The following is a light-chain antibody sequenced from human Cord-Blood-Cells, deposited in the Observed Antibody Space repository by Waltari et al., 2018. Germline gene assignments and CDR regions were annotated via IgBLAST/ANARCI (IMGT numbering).Light chain of an antibody. CDR1: QSISSY. CDR2: AAS. CDR3: QRSHRTPLT. Sequence: DIHMTQTPSSLSASVGERVTITCRASQSISSYLNWYQQKPGKAPKLLIYAASSLQSGVPSKFSGSGSGTDFSVTVKYLQPEDLATYDCQRSHRTPLTFGGGTKVEIK. V-gene: IGKV1-39*01. J-gene: IGKJ4*01.